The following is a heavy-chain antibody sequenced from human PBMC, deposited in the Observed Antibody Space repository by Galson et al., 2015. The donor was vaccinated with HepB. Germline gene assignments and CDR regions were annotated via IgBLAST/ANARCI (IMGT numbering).Heavy chain of an antibody. V-gene: IGHV3-48*02. CDR2: ISSSSSTI. D-gene: IGHD3-9*01. J-gene: IGHJ5*02. Sequence: SLRLSCAASGFTFSSYSMNWVRQAPGKGLEWVSYISSSSSTIYYADSVKGRFTISRDNAKNSLYLQMNSLRDEDTAVYYCARGSGLRYFDWSPASPFRGNWFDPWGQGTLVTVSS. CDR1: GFTFSSYS. CDR3: ARGSGLRYFDWSPASPFRGNWFDP.